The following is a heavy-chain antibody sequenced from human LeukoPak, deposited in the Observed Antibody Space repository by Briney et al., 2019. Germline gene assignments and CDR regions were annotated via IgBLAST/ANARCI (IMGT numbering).Heavy chain of an antibody. D-gene: IGHD2-2*02. CDR3: ARGGSYCSTTSCYSGYYMDV. CDR1: GFIFSSYE. V-gene: IGHV3-48*03. Sequence: GGSLRLSCAASGFIFSSYEMNWVRQAPGKGLEWVSYISSSSNTIYYADSVKGRFTISRDNAKNSLYLQMNSLRGEDTAVYYCARGGSYCSTTSCYSGYYMDVWGKGTTVTISS. CDR2: ISSSSNTI. J-gene: IGHJ6*03.